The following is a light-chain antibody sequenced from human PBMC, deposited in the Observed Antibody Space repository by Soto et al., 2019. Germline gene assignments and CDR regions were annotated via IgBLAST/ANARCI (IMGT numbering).Light chain of an antibody. J-gene: IGKJ1*01. CDR3: QQRSNWPPA. Sequence: EIVLTQSPGTLSLSPGGRATLSCRASQSVSSYLAWYQQKPGQAPRLLIYDASNRATGIPARFSGSGSGTDFTLTISSLEPEDFAVYYCQQRSNWPPAFGQGTKVDIK. CDR2: DAS. CDR1: QSVSSY. V-gene: IGKV3-11*01.